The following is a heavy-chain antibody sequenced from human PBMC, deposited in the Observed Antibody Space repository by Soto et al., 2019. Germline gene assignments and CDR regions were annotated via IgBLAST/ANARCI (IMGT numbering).Heavy chain of an antibody. V-gene: IGHV3-33*01. Sequence: GGSLRLSCTASGFTFSSFCIHFVRLAPGKGLDWVAGISSNGVATLYVDAVGGRFTISRDNSQKTLSLQMTRLRAEDTAVYCCARDMASYDHPNYESHVWGQGSLVTVSS. D-gene: IGHD3-22*01. CDR1: GFTFSSFC. J-gene: IGHJ4*02. CDR3: ARDMASYDHPNYESHV. CDR2: ISSNGVAT.